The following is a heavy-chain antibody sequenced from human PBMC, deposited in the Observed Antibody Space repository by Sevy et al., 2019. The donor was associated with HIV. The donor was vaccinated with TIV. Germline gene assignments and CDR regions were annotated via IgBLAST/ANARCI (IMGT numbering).Heavy chain of an antibody. Sequence: ASVKFSCKTSGYTFAAYYIHWVRQAPGQGLEWLGWIYPKGGDTTYAQKFQGRVTVTMSTSINTVYMELTRLRSDDTAVYYCARGKREEWLLYLDNWGPGTLVTVSS. CDR2: IYPKGGDT. CDR1: GYTFAAYY. J-gene: IGHJ4*02. CDR3: ARGKREEWLLYLDN. V-gene: IGHV1-2*02. D-gene: IGHD3-3*01.